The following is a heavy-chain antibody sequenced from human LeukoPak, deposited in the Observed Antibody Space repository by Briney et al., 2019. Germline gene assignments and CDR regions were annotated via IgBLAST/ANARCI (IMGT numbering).Heavy chain of an antibody. V-gene: IGHV4-59*08. Sequence: SETLSLTCTVSGGSISTYHWSWIRQPPGKRLEWIGYIYYSGSTNYNPSLKSRVTISVDTSKNQFSLKLSSVTAADTAVYYCARHLRSSGWYEDYWGQGTLATVSS. D-gene: IGHD6-19*01. CDR3: ARHLRSSGWYEDY. J-gene: IGHJ4*02. CDR2: IYYSGST. CDR1: GGSISTYH.